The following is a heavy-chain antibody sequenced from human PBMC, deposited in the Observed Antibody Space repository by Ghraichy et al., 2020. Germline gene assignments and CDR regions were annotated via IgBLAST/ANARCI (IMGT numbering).Heavy chain of an antibody. CDR1: GFTVSSNY. CDR2: IYSGGST. D-gene: IGHD5-12*01. J-gene: IGHJ4*02. CDR3: ARDPSGSYYFDY. V-gene: IGHV3-53*01. Sequence: GGSPRLSCVASGFTVSSNYMSWVRQAPGKGLEWVSVIYSGGSTYYADSVKGRFTISRDSSKNTLYLQMNSLRAEDTAVYYCARDPSGSYYFDYWGQGTLVTVSS.